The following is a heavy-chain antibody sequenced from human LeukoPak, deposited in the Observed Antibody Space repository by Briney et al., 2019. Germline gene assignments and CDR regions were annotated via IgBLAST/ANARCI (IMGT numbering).Heavy chain of an antibody. D-gene: IGHD3-10*01. CDR1: GFTFSSYS. CDR2: ISSSGSTI. V-gene: IGHV3-48*04. J-gene: IGHJ4*02. Sequence: PGGSLRLSCAASGFTFSSYSMNWVRQAPGKGLEWVSYISSSGSTIYYADSVKGRFTISRDNAKNSLYLQMNSLRAEDTAVYYCARDVTPYNYYALGDWGQGTLVTVSS. CDR3: ARDVTPYNYYALGD.